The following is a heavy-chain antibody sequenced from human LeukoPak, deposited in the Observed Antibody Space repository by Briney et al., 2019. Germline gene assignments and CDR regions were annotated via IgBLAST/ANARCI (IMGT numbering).Heavy chain of an antibody. V-gene: IGHV1-69*13. CDR2: IIPIFGTA. CDR1: GGTFSSYA. D-gene: IGHD1-26*01. Sequence: SVKVSCKASGGTFSSYAISWVRQAPGQGLEWMGGIIPIFGTANYAQKFQGRVTITADESTSTAYMELSSLRSEDTVVYYCYSGSYYVADFDYWGQGTLVTVSS. J-gene: IGHJ4*02. CDR3: YSGSYYVADFDY.